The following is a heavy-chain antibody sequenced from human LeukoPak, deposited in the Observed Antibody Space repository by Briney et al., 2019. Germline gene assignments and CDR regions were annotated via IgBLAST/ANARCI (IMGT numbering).Heavy chain of an antibody. D-gene: IGHD3/OR15-3a*01. Sequence: GGSLRLSCAASGFTFSSYGMKWARQAPGKGLEWVSSIRGSGGSADYADSVKGRFTISRDNSNNTLYLQMNSLGAEDTAVYYCAKSPAWTSYHYMDVWGRGTSVTVSS. J-gene: IGHJ6*03. CDR1: GFTFSSYG. CDR3: AKSPAWTSYHYMDV. V-gene: IGHV3-23*01. CDR2: IRGSGGSA.